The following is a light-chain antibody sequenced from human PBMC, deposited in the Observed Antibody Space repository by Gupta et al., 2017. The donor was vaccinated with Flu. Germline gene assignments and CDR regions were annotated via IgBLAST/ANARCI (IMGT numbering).Light chain of an antibody. CDR2: GAS. CDR1: QSVSSN. V-gene: IGKV3-15*01. J-gene: IGKJ2*03. CDR3: QQYKNWPYS. Sequence: DIAMTQSPATLSVSPGERATLSCRASQSVSSNLAWYQQKPGQAPRLLIYGASTRATGIPARCSGSGSGTEFTLTISRLQSEDFAVYYCQQYKNWPYSFGQGTKLEIK.